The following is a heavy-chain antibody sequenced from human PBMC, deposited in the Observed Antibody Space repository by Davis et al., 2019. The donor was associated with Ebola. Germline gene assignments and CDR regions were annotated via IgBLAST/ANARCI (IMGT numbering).Heavy chain of an antibody. Sequence: GESLKISCKSSGYTFPNYWIGWVRLMPEKGLEWMAVIYPGDSDVRYNPSFQGQVTISADQSISTTYLQRSSLKASDTAMYYCARHQAGAGYTGSDWTRPVDNWGQGTLVTVSS. J-gene: IGHJ4*02. CDR1: GYTFPNYW. V-gene: IGHV5-51*01. D-gene: IGHD1-1*01. CDR3: ARHQAGAGYTGSDWTRPVDN. CDR2: IYPGDSDV.